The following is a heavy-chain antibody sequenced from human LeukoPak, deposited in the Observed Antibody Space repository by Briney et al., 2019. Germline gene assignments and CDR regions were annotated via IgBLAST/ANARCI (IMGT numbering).Heavy chain of an antibody. CDR1: GFTFSSYA. D-gene: IGHD2-21*02. Sequence: GASLRLSCAASGFTFSSYAMSWVRQAPGKGLEWVSAISGSGGSTYYADSVKGRFTISRDNSKNTLYLQMNSLRAEDTAVYYCAKDRLVVVTAIAGYFGYWGQGTLVTVSS. V-gene: IGHV3-23*01. CDR3: AKDRLVVVTAIAGYFGY. J-gene: IGHJ4*02. CDR2: ISGSGGST.